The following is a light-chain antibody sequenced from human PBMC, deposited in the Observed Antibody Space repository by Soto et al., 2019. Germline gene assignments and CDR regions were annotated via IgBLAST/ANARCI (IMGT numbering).Light chain of an antibody. CDR3: QQYGSSPGT. Sequence: IVLTPYPGTLFLSPGERATLSCRASQSVSSSYLAWYQQKHGQAPRLLIYGASSRATGIPDRFSGSGSGTDFTLTISRLEPEDFAVYYCQQYGSSPGTFGQGTKVDIK. J-gene: IGKJ1*01. CDR1: QSVSSSY. CDR2: GAS. V-gene: IGKV3-20*01.